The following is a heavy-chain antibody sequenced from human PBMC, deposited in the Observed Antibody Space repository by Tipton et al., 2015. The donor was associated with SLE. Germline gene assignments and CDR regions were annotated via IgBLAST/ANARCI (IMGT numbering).Heavy chain of an antibody. CDR3: ATPFFQDAFDI. CDR2: IYYSGST. CDR1: GYSISSGYY. Sequence: TLSLTCAVSGYSISSGYYWGWIRQPPGKGLGWIGSIYYSGSTYYNPSLKSRVTISVDTSKNQFSLKLSSVTAADTAVYYCATPFFQDAFDIWGQGTMVTVSS. V-gene: IGHV4-38-2*01. J-gene: IGHJ3*02. D-gene: IGHD3-3*02.